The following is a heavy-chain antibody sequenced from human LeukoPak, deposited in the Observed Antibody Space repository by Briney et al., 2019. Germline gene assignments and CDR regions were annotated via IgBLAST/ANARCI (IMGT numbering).Heavy chain of an antibody. CDR2: IKRDESEK. Sequence: AGGSLRLSCTASGFTFSRNGMHWVRQAPGKGLEWVAFIKRDESEKWYLNSVRGRFTISRDNSKNTLYLQMNSLRAEDTAVYYCAKEMYYYDSSGGYYFDYWGQGTLVTVSS. J-gene: IGHJ4*02. D-gene: IGHD3-22*01. CDR3: AKEMYYYDSSGGYYFDY. CDR1: GFTFSRNG. V-gene: IGHV3-30*02.